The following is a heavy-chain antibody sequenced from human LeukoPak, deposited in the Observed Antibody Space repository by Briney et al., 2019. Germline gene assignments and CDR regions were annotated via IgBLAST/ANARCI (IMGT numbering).Heavy chain of an antibody. CDR3: ASSTASYCNGGSCGYDYYGMDV. J-gene: IGHJ6*02. Sequence: GGSLRLSCAASGFTFSDYYMSWIRQAPGKGLEWVSYISSSGSTIYYADSVKGRFTISKDNAKNSLYLQMNSLRAEDTAVYYCASSTASYCNGGSCGYDYYGMDVWGQGTTVTVSS. CDR1: GFTFSDYY. V-gene: IGHV3-11*01. D-gene: IGHD2-15*01. CDR2: ISSSGSTI.